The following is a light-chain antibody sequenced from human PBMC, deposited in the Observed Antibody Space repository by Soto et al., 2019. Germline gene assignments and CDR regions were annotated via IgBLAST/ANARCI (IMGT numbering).Light chain of an antibody. CDR3: MQALQTPAT. J-gene: IGKJ1*01. CDR2: LGS. V-gene: IGKV2-28*01. CDR1: QSLLHSNGYNY. Sequence: DIVMTQSPLSLPVTPGEPASISCRSSQSLLHSNGYNYLDWYLQKPGQSPQLLIYLGSNRASGVPDRISGSGSGTDFTLKMSRVEADDVGVYYCMQALQTPATFGQGTKVEIK.